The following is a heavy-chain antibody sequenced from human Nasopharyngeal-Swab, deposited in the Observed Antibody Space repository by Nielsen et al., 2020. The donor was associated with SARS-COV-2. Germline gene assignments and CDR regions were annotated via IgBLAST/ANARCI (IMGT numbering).Heavy chain of an antibody. Sequence: SETLSLTCAVYGGSFSGYYWSWIRQPPGKGLEWIGEINHSGSTNYNPSLKSRATISVDTSKNQFSLKLSSVSVADTAVYYCARARRPSSMVRHRLNWFDPWGQGTLVTVSS. V-gene: IGHV4-34*01. CDR2: INHSGST. CDR3: ARARRPSSMVRHRLNWFDP. J-gene: IGHJ5*02. CDR1: GGSFSGYY. D-gene: IGHD3-10*01.